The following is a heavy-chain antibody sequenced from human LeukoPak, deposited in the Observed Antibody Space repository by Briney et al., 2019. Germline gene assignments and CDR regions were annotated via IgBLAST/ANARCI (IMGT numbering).Heavy chain of an antibody. CDR1: GGSISSSSYY. CDR2: IYYSGST. Sequence: SETLSLTCTVSGGSISSSSYYWGWIRQPPGKGLEWIGSIYYSGSTYYNPSLKSRVIISVDTSKNQFSLKLSSVTAADTAVYYCARVVVAAMWYNWFDPWGQGTLVTVSS. J-gene: IGHJ5*02. V-gene: IGHV4-39*07. CDR3: ARVVVAAMWYNWFDP. D-gene: IGHD2-15*01.